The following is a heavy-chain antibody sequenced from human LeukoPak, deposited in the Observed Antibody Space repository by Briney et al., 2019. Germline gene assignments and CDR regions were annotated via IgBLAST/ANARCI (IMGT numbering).Heavy chain of an antibody. CDR2: MSPNSGDT. D-gene: IGHD7-27*01. J-gene: IGHJ4*02. V-gene: IGHV1-8*01. Sequence: ASVKVSCTASGYTFTSYDFNWVRQATGQRPEWMGWMSPNSGDTGYAQKFQDRVTMTRNTSISTAYMELSSLRSDDTAVYYRARGPPNWGYDYWGPGTLVTVSS. CDR3: ARGPPNWGYDY. CDR1: GYTFTSYD.